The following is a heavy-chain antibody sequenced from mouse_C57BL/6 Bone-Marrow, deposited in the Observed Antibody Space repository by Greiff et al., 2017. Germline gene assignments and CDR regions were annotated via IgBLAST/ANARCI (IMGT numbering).Heavy chain of an antibody. V-gene: IGHV1-64*01. Sequence: QVQLQQPGAELVKPGASVKLSCKASGYTFTSYWMHWVKQRPGQGLEWIGMIHPNSGSTNYNEKFKSKATLTAVTSASTAYMELSSLTNEDSAVYYCTRNYYGSSHYYAMDYWGQGTSVTVSS. CDR1: GYTFTSYW. CDR2: IHPNSGST. J-gene: IGHJ4*01. D-gene: IGHD1-1*01. CDR3: TRNYYGSSHYYAMDY.